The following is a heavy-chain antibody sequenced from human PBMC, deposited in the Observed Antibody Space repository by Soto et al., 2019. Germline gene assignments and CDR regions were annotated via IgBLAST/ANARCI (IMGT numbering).Heavy chain of an antibody. CDR2: TYFRSKWYN. D-gene: IGHD1-1*01. J-gene: IGHJ4*02. CDR1: GDSVSSNSAA. CDR3: ARERPSTTSFDF. V-gene: IGHV6-1*01. Sequence: PSQTLSLTCAVSGDSVSSNSAASTRIRQSPSRGLEWLGRTYFRSKWYNEYADSVKGRLTIIADTSKNQFSLQLNSVTPDDTALYYCARERPSTTSFDFWGQGTPVTVSS.